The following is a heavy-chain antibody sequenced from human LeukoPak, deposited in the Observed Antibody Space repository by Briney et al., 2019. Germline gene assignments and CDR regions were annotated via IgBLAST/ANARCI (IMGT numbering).Heavy chain of an antibody. Sequence: PGGSLRLSCAASGFTFSISAMSWVRHALGKGLERVSTIIRGTGSTYYAESVKGPFTISRDNSKNTRYLQMNSLRAEDTAVYYCAKGGGNGPFDYWGQGTLVTVSS. CDR3: AKGGGNGPFDY. CDR2: IIRGTGST. D-gene: IGHD4-23*01. CDR1: GFTFSISA. V-gene: IGHV3-23*01. J-gene: IGHJ4*02.